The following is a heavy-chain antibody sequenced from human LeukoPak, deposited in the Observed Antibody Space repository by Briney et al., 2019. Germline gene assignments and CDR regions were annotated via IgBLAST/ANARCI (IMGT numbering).Heavy chain of an antibody. CDR2: IYPGDSDT. Sequence: GESLKISCKGSGYSFTSYWIGWVRQMPGKGLEWMGIIYPGDSDTRYSPSFQGQVTISADKSISTAYLRWSSLKASDTAMYYCARLRYCSSTSCLNWFDPWGQGTLVTVSS. J-gene: IGHJ5*02. V-gene: IGHV5-51*01. D-gene: IGHD2-2*01. CDR3: ARLRYCSSTSCLNWFDP. CDR1: GYSFTSYW.